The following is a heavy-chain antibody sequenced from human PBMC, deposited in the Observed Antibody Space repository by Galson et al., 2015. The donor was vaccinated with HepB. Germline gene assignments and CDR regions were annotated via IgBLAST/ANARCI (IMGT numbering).Heavy chain of an antibody. J-gene: IGHJ4*02. V-gene: IGHV5-51*01. CDR1: GYRFSSYW. D-gene: IGHD6-13*01. Sequence: QSGAEVNKPGESLKISCKGSGYRFSSYWIAWVRQMPGKGLEWMGIIYPGASHTRYRPSFQGQVTISADKSISTAYLQWSSLKASDSAMYYCARHGGYSTGWYITAIDYWGQGTPVTVSS. CDR2: IYPGASHT. CDR3: ARHGGYSTGWYITAIDY.